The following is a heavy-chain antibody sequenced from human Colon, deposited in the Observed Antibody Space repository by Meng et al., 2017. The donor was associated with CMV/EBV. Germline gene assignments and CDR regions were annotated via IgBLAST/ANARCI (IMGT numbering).Heavy chain of an antibody. CDR1: GFTVSSKY. V-gene: IGHV3-66*02. J-gene: IGHJ6*02. Sequence: GGSLRLSCVASGFTVSSKYMSWVRQAPGKGLEWVSVIHGTGKTYYADSVKGRFTISSDRSKTTLYLQMNSLRPEDTAVYYCARAGMGGYVVRGVNDYYYGMDVWGQGTTVTVSS. D-gene: IGHD3-10*01. CDR3: ARAGMGGYVVRGVNDYYYGMDV. CDR2: IHGTGKT.